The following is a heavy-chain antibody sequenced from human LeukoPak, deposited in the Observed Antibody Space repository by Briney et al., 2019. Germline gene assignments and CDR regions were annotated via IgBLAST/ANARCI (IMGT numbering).Heavy chain of an antibody. J-gene: IGHJ4*02. CDR2: IYHSGST. D-gene: IGHD6-13*01. Sequence: SETLSLTCTVSGGSISSGGYYWSWIRQPPGKGLEWIGYIYHSGSTYYNPSLKSRVTISVDRSKNQFSLKLSSVTAADTAVYYCARRSITWYFDYWGQGTLVTVSS. V-gene: IGHV4-30-2*01. CDR1: GGSISSGGYY. CDR3: ARRSITWYFDY.